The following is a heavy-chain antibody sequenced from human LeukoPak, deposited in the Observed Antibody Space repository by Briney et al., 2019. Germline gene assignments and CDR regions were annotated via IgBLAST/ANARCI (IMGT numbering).Heavy chain of an antibody. CDR1: GFTFSSYA. D-gene: IGHD3-22*01. V-gene: IGHV3-23*01. J-gene: IGHJ4*02. Sequence: PGGSLRLSCAASGFTFSSYAMNWVRQAPGKGLEWVSAISGSGSNTYYSDSVKGRFTIPRDNSKNTLYLQMNSLRAEDTAVYYCAKDSIGYYKPFDYWGQGSLVTVSS. CDR2: ISGSGSNT. CDR3: AKDSIGYYKPFDY.